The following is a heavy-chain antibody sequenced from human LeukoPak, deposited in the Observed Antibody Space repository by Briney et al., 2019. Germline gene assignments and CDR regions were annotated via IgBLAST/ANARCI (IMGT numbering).Heavy chain of an antibody. D-gene: IGHD6-19*01. CDR1: GFTFSSYE. CDR2: ISSSGSTI. V-gene: IGHV3-48*03. J-gene: IGHJ4*02. CDR3: AREAAGRSEDDY. Sequence: GGSLRLSCAASGFTFSSYEMNRVRQAPGKGLEWVSYISSSGSTIYYADSVKGRFTISRDNAKNSLYLQMNSLRAEDTAVYYCAREAAGRSEDDYWGQGTLVTVSS.